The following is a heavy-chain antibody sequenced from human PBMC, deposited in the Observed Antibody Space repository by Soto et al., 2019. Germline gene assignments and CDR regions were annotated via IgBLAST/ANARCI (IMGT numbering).Heavy chain of an antibody. CDR1: GGSFIGYY. D-gene: IGHD6-13*01. CDR3: ARRSSSWAYYYYGMDV. V-gene: IGHV4-34*01. Sequence: SETLSLTCAVYGGSFIGYYWSWIRQPPGKGLEWIGEINHSGSTNYNPSLKSRVTISVDTSKNQFSLKLSSVTAADTAVYYCARRSSSWAYYYYGMDVWGQGTTVTVSS. CDR2: INHSGST. J-gene: IGHJ6*02.